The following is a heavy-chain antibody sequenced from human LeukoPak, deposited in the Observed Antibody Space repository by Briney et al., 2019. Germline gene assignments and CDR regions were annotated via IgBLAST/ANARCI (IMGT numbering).Heavy chain of an antibody. V-gene: IGHV1-18*01. CDR2: ISAYNGNT. J-gene: IGHJ4*02. CDR3: ARARSLPGGFDY. Sequence: ASVKVSCKASGYTFTSYGISWVRQAPGQGLEWMGWISAYNGNTNYAQKLQGRVTMTSDTSTSPAYMELRSLRSDDTAVYYCARARSLPGGFDYWGQGTLVTVSS. D-gene: IGHD2-2*01. CDR1: GYTFTSYG.